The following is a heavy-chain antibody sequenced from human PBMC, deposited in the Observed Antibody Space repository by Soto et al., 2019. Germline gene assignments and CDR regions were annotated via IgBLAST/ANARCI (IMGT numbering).Heavy chain of an antibody. Sequence: EVQLLESGGGLVQPGGSLTISCATSGFPFTSYAMSWVRQAPGKGLEWVSAISSSGGTTYYAKSVEGRFSVSRDNSMNTLYLQMNSLRAEDTAVYYCARCCSGTYPNWFDPWGQGTLVTVSS. D-gene: IGHD3-10*02. CDR2: ISSSGGTT. V-gene: IGHV3-23*01. J-gene: IGHJ5*02. CDR1: GFPFTSYA. CDR3: ARCCSGTYPNWFDP.